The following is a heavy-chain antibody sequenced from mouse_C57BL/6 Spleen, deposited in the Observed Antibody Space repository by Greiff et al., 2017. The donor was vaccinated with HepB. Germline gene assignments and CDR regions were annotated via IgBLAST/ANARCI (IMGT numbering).Heavy chain of an antibody. J-gene: IGHJ4*01. CDR1: GFTFTDYY. CDR2: IRNKANGYTT. Sequence: DVMLVESGGGLVQPGGSLSLSCAASGFTFTDYYMSWVRQPPGKALEWLGFIRNKANGYTTEYSASVKGRFTISRDNSQSILYLQMNALGAEDSATYYSASRGYAMDYWGQGTSVTVSS. V-gene: IGHV7-3*01. CDR3: ASRGYAMDY.